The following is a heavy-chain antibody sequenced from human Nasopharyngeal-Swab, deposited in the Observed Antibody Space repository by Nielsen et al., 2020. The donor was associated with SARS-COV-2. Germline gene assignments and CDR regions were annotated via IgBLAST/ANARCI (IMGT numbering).Heavy chain of an antibody. Sequence: GSLRLSCTVSGGSISSSSYYWGWIRQPPGKGLDWIGSIYYSGSTYYNPSLKSRVTISVDTSKNQFSLKLSSVTAADTAVYYCARLPSSSWFSHGMDVWGQGTTVTVSS. V-gene: IGHV4-39*01. CDR3: ARLPSSSWFSHGMDV. J-gene: IGHJ6*02. D-gene: IGHD6-13*01. CDR1: GGSISSSSYY. CDR2: IYYSGST.